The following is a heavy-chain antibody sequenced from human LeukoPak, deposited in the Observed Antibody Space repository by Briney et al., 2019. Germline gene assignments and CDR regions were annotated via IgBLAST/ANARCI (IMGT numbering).Heavy chain of an antibody. D-gene: IGHD3-9*01. Sequence: ASVKVSCKASGYTFTGYYIHWVRQAPGQGLEWMAWINPNNGATNYAQNFLGRVTMTRDTSISTAYMELSRLSSDDTAVYYCALVYYDILTGNYYYYSGMDVWSQGTTVTVSS. V-gene: IGHV1-2*02. CDR2: INPNNGAT. J-gene: IGHJ6*02. CDR1: GYTFTGYY. CDR3: ALVYYDILTGNYYYYSGMDV.